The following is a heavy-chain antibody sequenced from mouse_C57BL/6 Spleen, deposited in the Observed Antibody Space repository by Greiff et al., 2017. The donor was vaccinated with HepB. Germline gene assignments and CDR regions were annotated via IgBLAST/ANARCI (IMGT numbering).Heavy chain of an antibody. CDR2: IDPENGDT. CDR1: GFNIKDDY. V-gene: IGHV14-4*01. J-gene: IGHJ1*03. D-gene: IGHD1-1*01. Sequence: VQLQQSGAELVRPGASVKLSCTASGFNIKDDYMHWVKQRPEQGLEWIGWIDPENGDTEYASKFQGKATITADTSSNTAYLQLSSLTSEDTAVYYCTTDYGSSSDWYFDVWGTGTTVTVSS. CDR3: TTDYGSSSDWYFDV.